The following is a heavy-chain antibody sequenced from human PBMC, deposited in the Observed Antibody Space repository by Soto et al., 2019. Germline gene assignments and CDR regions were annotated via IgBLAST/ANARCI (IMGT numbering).Heavy chain of an antibody. D-gene: IGHD5-12*01. Sequence: ASVKVSCKTSGYIFTSYGISWVRQAPGQGLEWLGWISAYNGNVNYAHKLQDRVTMTTDTSTSTAYMELRSLRSDDTAVYYCARDKGRYSGYDSNFDYWGQGTLVTVSS. CDR1: GYIFTSYG. V-gene: IGHV1-18*01. CDR2: ISAYNGNV. J-gene: IGHJ4*02. CDR3: ARDKGRYSGYDSNFDY.